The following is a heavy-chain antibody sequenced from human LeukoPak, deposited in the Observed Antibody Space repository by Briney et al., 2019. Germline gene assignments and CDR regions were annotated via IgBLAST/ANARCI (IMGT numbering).Heavy chain of an antibody. V-gene: IGHV1-2*02. CDR1: GYTFTGYY. CDR3: ARGNLGIPMITFGGVIEYLDY. Sequence: ASVKVSCKASGYTFTGYYMHWVRQAPGQGLEWMGWINPNSGGTNYAQKFQGRVTMTRDTSISTAYMELSRLRSDDTAVYYCARGNLGIPMITFGGVIEYLDYWGQGTLVTVSS. CDR2: INPNSGGT. J-gene: IGHJ4*02. D-gene: IGHD3-16*02.